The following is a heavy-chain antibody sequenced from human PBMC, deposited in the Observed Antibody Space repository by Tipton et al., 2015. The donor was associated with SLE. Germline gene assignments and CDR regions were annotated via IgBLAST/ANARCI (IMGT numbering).Heavy chain of an antibody. D-gene: IGHD6-19*01. V-gene: IGHV4-61*01. CDR2: LYYSGST. Sequence: TLSLTCTVSGGSVSSGSYYWSWIRQPPGKGLEWIGYLYYSGSTNYNPSLKSRVTISVDTSKNQFSLKLSSVTAADTAVYYCARGSHAVAAFDYWGQGTLVTVSS. J-gene: IGHJ4*02. CDR1: GGSVSSGSYY. CDR3: ARGSHAVAAFDY.